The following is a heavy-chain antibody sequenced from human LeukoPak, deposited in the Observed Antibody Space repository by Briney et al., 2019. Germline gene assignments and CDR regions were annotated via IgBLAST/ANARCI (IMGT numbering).Heavy chain of an antibody. J-gene: IGHJ4*02. Sequence: GGSLRLSCAASGFTFSRFAMSWVRQAPGKGLEWVSGISDSGDRTYYADSVKGRFTISRDNAKNSLYLQMNSLRAEDTAVYYCARDLGLPDTNEGYWGQGTLVTVSS. CDR1: GFTFSRFA. D-gene: IGHD3-16*01. V-gene: IGHV3-23*01. CDR2: ISDSGDRT. CDR3: ARDLGLPDTNEGY.